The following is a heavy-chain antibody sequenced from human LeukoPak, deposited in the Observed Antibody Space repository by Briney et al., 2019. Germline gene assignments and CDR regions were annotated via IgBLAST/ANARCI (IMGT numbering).Heavy chain of an antibody. D-gene: IGHD3-9*01. CDR1: GYTFSSYD. V-gene: IGHV1-8*02. CDR2: MNPNSGHT. CDR3: ARGARGILTGYYNVHYMDV. J-gene: IGHJ6*03. Sequence: GASVKVSCKASGYTFSSYDINWVRQATGQGLEWMGWMNPNSGHTGFAQKFQGRVTITRSSSTSTAYMELSSLRSEDTAVYYCARGARGILTGYYNVHYMDVWGKGTTVTVSS.